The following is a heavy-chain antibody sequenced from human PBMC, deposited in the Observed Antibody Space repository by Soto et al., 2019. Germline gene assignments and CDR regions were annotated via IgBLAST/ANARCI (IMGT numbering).Heavy chain of an antibody. CDR3: ARDLHSGGKYWYFDI. CDR2: INSFSGDT. CDR1: GYTFTHYG. D-gene: IGHD2-15*01. V-gene: IGHV1-18*01. J-gene: IGHJ2*01. Sequence: QVQLVQSGAEVKKPGASVKVSCKASGYTFTHYGITWVRQAPGQGLEWMGWINSFSGDTNYPQKLQGRLTMTTDTSTNTVYMELRNLRSDDPAVSYCARDLHSGGKYWYFDIWGRGTLVTVSS.